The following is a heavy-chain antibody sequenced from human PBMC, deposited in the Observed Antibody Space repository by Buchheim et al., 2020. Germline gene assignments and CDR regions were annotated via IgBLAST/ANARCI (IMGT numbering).Heavy chain of an antibody. Sequence: QVQLQESGPGLVKPSQTLSLTCTVSGGSISSGDYYWSWIRQPPGKGLEWIGYIYYSGSTYYNPSLKSRVTISVDTSKNQFSLKLSSVTAADTALYYCARGECGGSCYPDPYYYYGMDVWGQGTT. D-gene: IGHD2-15*01. V-gene: IGHV4-30-4*01. CDR1: GGSISSGDYY. CDR2: IYYSGST. CDR3: ARGECGGSCYPDPYYYYGMDV. J-gene: IGHJ6*02.